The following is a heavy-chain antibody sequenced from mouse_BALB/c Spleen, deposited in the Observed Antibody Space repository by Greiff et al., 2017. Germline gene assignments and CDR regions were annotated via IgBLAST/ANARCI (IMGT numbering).Heavy chain of an antibody. J-gene: IGHJ1*01. CDR3: ARHLLRLWYFHV. CDR2: INSNGGST. CDR1: GFTFSSYY. V-gene: IGHV5-6-2*01. Sequence: EVKVVESGGGLVKLGGSLKLSCAASGFTFSSYYMSWVRQTPEKRLELVAAINSNGGSTYYPDTVKGRFTISRDNAKNTLYLQMSSLKSEDTALYYCARHLLRLWYFHVWGAGTTVTVSS. D-gene: IGHD1-2*01.